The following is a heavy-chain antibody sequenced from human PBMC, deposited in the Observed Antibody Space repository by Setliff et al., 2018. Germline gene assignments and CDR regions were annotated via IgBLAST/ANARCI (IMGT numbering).Heavy chain of an antibody. CDR3: ARSLVGATYSVYFDY. Sequence: GKGLEWMGIIYPGDSHTRXXXSXXXQVTMSADKSINTAYLQWRNLKASDTAIYYCARSLVGATYSVYFDYWGQGALVTVSS. V-gene: IGHV5-51*01. CDR2: IYPGDSHT. J-gene: IGHJ4*02. D-gene: IGHD1-26*01.